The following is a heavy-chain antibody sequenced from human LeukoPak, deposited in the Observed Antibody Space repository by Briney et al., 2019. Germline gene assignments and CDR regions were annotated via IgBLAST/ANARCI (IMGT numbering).Heavy chain of an antibody. CDR3: ARGDEGDTTVLRGGYFDY. CDR2: VTSSGATT. J-gene: IGHJ4*02. V-gene: IGHV3-11*04. Sequence: GGSLRLSCTGSGFTFSDYFMTWIRQAPGKGLEYISFVTSSGATTYYADSVKGRFTISRDNAKNSLYLQVDSLRAEDTAVYYCARGDEGDTTVLRGGYFDYWGQGTLVTVSS. CDR1: GFTFSDYF. D-gene: IGHD4-17*01.